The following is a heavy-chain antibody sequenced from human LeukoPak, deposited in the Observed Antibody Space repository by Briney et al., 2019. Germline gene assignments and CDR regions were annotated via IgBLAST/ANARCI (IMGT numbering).Heavy chain of an antibody. CDR1: GFTFSSYW. CDR3: ARSSLSGYDY. J-gene: IGHJ4*02. V-gene: IGHV3-74*01. D-gene: IGHD6-6*01. Sequence: GESLQTCCAASGFTFSSYWMHWVRQAPGKGLVWVSRITSDGTSTSCADSVKGRFTVSRDNAKNTLYLQMNSLGAEDTAVYYCARSSLSGYDYWGQGTLVTVSS. CDR2: ITSDGTST.